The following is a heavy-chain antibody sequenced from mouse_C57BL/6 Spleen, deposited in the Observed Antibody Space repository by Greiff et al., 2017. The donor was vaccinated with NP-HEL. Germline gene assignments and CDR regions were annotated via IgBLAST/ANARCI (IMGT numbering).Heavy chain of an antibody. CDR1: GYTFTDYN. V-gene: IGHV1-22*01. D-gene: IGHD2-4*01. J-gene: IGHJ3*01. CDR2: INPNNGGT. CDR3: ARGGDYDEGFAY. Sequence: EVKLMESGPELVKPGASVKMSCKASGYTFTDYNMHWVKQSHGKSLEWIGYINPNNGGTSYNQKFKGKATLTVYKSSSTAYMELRSLTSEDSAVYYCARGGDYDEGFAYWGQGTLVTVSA.